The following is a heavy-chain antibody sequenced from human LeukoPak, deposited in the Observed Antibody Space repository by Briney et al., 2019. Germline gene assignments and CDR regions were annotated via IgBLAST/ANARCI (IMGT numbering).Heavy chain of an antibody. CDR3: ARDDGELLPETGDY. D-gene: IGHD3-10*01. CDR1: GYAFTNYG. Sequence: ASVKVSCKASGYAFTNYGISWVRQAPGQGLEWMGWIRTYDANTIYAQKLQGRVTMTTDTSTSTAYMELRSLRSDDTAVYYCARDDGELLPETGDYWGQGTLITVSS. V-gene: IGHV1-18*01. J-gene: IGHJ4*02. CDR2: IRTYDANT.